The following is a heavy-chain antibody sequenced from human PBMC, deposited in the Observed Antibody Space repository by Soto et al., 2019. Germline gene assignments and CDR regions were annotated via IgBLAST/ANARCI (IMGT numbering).Heavy chain of an antibody. J-gene: IGHJ4*02. Sequence: QVQLQQWGAGLLKPSETLSLTCGVYGGSFSGYYWSWIRQPPGKGLEWIGEINHSGSTNYNPSLKSRVTISVDTSKNQFSLKLSSVTAADTAVYYCARGRVSSGWYRDYWGQGTLVTVSS. CDR1: GGSFSGYY. V-gene: IGHV4-34*01. D-gene: IGHD6-19*01. CDR2: INHSGST. CDR3: ARGRVSSGWYRDY.